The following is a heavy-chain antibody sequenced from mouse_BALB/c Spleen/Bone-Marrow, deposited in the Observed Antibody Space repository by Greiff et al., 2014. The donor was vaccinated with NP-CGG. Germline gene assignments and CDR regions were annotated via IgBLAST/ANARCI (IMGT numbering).Heavy chain of an antibody. J-gene: IGHJ4*01. CDR1: GFSLTSYG. CDR2: INSNGGRT. V-gene: IGHV5-6-3*01. CDR3: ARGDVLYAMDY. Sequence: EVQLQQSGPGLVQPAETLKITCAASGFSLTSYGMSWVRQTPGKRLELVAIINSNGGRTYYPDSVKGRVTITRDNANNTLYLQMMSMKSEDTAVYYCARGDVLYAMDYWGQGTSVTVSS.